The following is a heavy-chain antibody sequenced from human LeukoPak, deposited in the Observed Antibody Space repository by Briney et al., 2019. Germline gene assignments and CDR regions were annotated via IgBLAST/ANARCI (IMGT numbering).Heavy chain of an antibody. Sequence: ASVKVSCKVSGYTLTELSMHWVRQAPGKGLEWMGGFDPEDGETIYAQKFQGRVTMTEDTFTDTAYMELSSLRSEDTAVYYCATPSNYGDYVSVPGYYYYYGMDVWGQGTTVTVSS. CDR2: FDPEDGET. J-gene: IGHJ6*02. D-gene: IGHD4-17*01. V-gene: IGHV1-24*01. CDR1: GYTLTELS. CDR3: ATPSNYGDYVSVPGYYYYYGMDV.